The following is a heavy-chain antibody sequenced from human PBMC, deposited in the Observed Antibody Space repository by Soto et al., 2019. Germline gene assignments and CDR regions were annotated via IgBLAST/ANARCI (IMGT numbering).Heavy chain of an antibody. CDR2: ISAYNGNT. D-gene: IGHD5-12*01. Sequence: ASVKVSCKASGYTFTSYGISWVRQAPGQGLEWMGWISAYNGNTNYAQKLQGRVTMTTDTSTSTAYMELSRLKSDDTAVYYCARNEPGYSGNGFDYWGQGALVTVSS. CDR1: GYTFTSYG. V-gene: IGHV1-18*01. J-gene: IGHJ4*02. CDR3: ARNEPGYSGNGFDY.